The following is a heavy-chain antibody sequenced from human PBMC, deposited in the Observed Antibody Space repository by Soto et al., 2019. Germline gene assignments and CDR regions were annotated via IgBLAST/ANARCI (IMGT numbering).Heavy chain of an antibody. CDR1: ELSLSRSS. V-gene: IGHV3-21*01. CDR2: ISSSSSYI. CDR3: AREGFPFGVVMLIPSFSYYCYLLSF. Sequence: GRSLGLACAAPELSLSRSSMYWAGQAPGKGLEWVSSISSSSSYIYYADSVKGRFTISRDNAKNSLYLQMNSLRAEDTAVYYCAREGFPFGVVMLIPSFSYYCYLLSFSGQGTT. J-gene: IGHJ6*02. D-gene: IGHD3-3*01.